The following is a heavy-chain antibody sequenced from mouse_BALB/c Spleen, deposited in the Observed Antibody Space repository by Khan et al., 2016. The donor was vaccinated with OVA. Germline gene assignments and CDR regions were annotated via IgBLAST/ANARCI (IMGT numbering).Heavy chain of an antibody. CDR3: SRSFHYGSGTWFGY. CDR1: GYPLTSYW. V-gene: IGHV1-69*02. Sequence: QVQLQQSGAELVKPGDSVKLSCKASGYPLTSYWLNWVKQRPGQGLEWIGEIDPSDSYTNYNQKFKGKDTLTVDTSSSTTYLQLSNLTSEDSAVYYCSRSFHYGSGTWFGYWGQGTLVTVSA. J-gene: IGHJ3*01. D-gene: IGHD1-1*01. CDR2: IDPSDSYT.